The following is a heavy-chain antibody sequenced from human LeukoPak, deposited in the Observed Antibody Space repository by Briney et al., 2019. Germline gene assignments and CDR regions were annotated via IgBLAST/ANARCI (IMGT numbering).Heavy chain of an antibody. Sequence: GGSLRLSCAASGFTFSSYEMNWVRQAPGKGLEWVSYISSSGSTIYYADSVKGRFTISRDNAKNSLYLQMNSLRAEDTAVYYCAKDLYPFGSGSRPIDYWGQGTLVTVSS. CDR2: ISSSGSTI. V-gene: IGHV3-48*03. J-gene: IGHJ4*02. CDR3: AKDLYPFGSGSRPIDY. D-gene: IGHD3-10*01. CDR1: GFTFSSYE.